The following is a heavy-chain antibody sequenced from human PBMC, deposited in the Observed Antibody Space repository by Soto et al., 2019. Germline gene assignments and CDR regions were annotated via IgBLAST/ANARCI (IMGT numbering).Heavy chain of an antibody. D-gene: IGHD3-22*01. CDR3: ARASPSPYYDSSGYYHDLGYFDY. CDR2: TRNKANSYTT. Sequence: LRLSCAASGFTFSDHYMDWVRQAPGKGLEWVGRTRNKANSYTTEYAASVKGRFTISRDDSKNSLYLQMNSLKTEDTAVYYCARASPSPYYDSSGYYHDLGYFDYWGQGTLVTVSS. CDR1: GFTFSDHY. J-gene: IGHJ4*02. V-gene: IGHV3-72*01.